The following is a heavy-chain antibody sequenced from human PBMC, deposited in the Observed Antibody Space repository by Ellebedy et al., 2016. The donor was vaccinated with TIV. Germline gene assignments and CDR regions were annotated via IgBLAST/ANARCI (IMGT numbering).Heavy chain of an antibody. CDR2: VWYDGNYK. J-gene: IGHJ6*02. CDR3: AIEMVPPGPDDYYYGMDV. V-gene: IGHV3-33*03. D-gene: IGHD2-2*01. Sequence: GESLKISCAASGFTFMSYGMHWLRQAPGKGLEWVAVVWYDGNYKRVADSVRGRFTISRDNSKSTISLQMNSLRADDTAIYYCAIEMVPPGPDDYYYGMDVWGQGTTVTVSS. CDR1: GFTFMSYG.